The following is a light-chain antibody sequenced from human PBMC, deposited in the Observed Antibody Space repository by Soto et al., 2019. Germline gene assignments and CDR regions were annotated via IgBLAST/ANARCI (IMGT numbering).Light chain of an antibody. CDR3: QQYSSSPLT. CDR1: QSVSSNY. J-gene: IGKJ4*01. Sequence: EIVLTQSPGTLSLSLGERATLSCRASQSVSSNYLAWYQRKPGQAPKLLIYGASSRATDIPDRFSGSGSGTDFTLTISRLEPEDFAVYYCQQYSSSPLTFGGGTKVDIK. V-gene: IGKV3-20*01. CDR2: GAS.